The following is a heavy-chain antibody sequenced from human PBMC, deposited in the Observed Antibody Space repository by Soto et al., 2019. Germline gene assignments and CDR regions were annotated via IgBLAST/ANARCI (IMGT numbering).Heavy chain of an antibody. J-gene: IGHJ6*02. CDR1: GDSIGSVY. V-gene: IGHV4-4*07. CDR2: VYSTGGV. CDR3: ERDLIGTGLDI. Sequence: QLHDSGPGLVKPSETLSLTCNVSGDSIGSVYWSWIRQSAGKGLEWIGRVYSTGGVTYNPALTGRLTIALDRSKNDVSVEMNSVTAAYPSGDFCERDLIGTGLDIWGRGTMVSVAS. D-gene: IGHD6-13*01.